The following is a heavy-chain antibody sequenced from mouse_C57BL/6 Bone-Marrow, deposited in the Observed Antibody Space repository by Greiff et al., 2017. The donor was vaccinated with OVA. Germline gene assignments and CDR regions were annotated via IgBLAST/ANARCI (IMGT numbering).Heavy chain of an antibody. J-gene: IGHJ1*03. CDR3: ARHRTTVVARYFDV. D-gene: IGHD1-1*01. CDR2: ISNLAYSI. CDR1: GFTFSDYG. V-gene: IGHV5-15*01. Sequence: VQLKESGGGLVQPGGSLKLSCAASGFTFSDYGMAWVRQAPRKGPEGVAFISNLAYSIYYAHTVTGRSTISRENANNTLYLEMSSLMSEDTAMYYCARHRTTVVARYFDVWGTGTTVTVSS.